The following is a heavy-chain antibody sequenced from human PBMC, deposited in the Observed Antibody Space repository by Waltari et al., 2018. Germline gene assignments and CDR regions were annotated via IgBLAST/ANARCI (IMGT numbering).Heavy chain of an antibody. J-gene: IGHJ4*02. D-gene: IGHD5-18*01. CDR2: IYTSGST. V-gene: IGHV4-4*07. CDR3: AKSVAGYRYSAIDY. Sequence: QVQLQESGPGLVKPSETLSLTCTVSGSSISSYYWSWLRQPAGKGLEWIGRIYTSGSTNYNPSLKSRVTMSVDTSKNQFSLKLSSVTAADTAVYYCAKSVAGYRYSAIDYWGQGTLVTVSS. CDR1: GSSISSYY.